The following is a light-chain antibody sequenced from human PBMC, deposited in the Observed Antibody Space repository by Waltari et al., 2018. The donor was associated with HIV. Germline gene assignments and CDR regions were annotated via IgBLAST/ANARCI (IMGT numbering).Light chain of an antibody. CDR2: KAS. CDR1: QSISSW. CDR3: QQYNRYPCT. Sequence: DIQMTQSPSTLSESVGDRVTITCRASQSISSWLAWYQQKPGKAPKLLIYKASTLESGVPSRFSGSGSGTEFTLTISSLQPDDFATYYCQQYNRYPCTFGQGTKLEIK. V-gene: IGKV1-5*03. J-gene: IGKJ2*02.